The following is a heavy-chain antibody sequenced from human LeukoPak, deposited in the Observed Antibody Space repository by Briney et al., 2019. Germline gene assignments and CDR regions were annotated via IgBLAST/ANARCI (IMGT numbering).Heavy chain of an antibody. CDR3: AREGRGWFDP. Sequence: SETLSLTCTVSGGSISSYYWGWIRQPPGKGLEWIGSIYYSGSTYYNPSLKSRVTISVDTSKNQFSLKLSSVTAADTAVYYCAREGRGWFDPWGQGTLVTVSS. CDR2: IYYSGST. J-gene: IGHJ5*02. CDR1: GGSISSYY. V-gene: IGHV4-39*07.